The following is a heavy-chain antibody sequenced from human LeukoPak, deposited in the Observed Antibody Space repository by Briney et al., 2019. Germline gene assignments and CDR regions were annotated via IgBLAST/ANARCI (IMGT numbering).Heavy chain of an antibody. Sequence: SETLSLTCTVSGGSISSYYWSWIRQPPGKGLEWIGYIYYSGSTNYNPSLKSRVTISVDTSKNQFSLKLSSVTAADTAVYYCARCWATLTSEYYFDYWGQGTLVTVSS. J-gene: IGHJ4*02. D-gene: IGHD2-15*01. CDR2: IYYSGST. CDR3: ARCWATLTSEYYFDY. V-gene: IGHV4-59*08. CDR1: GGSISSYY.